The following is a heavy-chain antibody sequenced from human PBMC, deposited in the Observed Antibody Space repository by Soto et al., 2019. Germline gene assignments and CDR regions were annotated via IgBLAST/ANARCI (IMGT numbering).Heavy chain of an antibody. J-gene: IGHJ4*02. Sequence: ASVKVSCKASGYTFTSYYMHWVRQAPGQGLEWMGIINPSGGSTSYAQKFQGRVTMTRDTSTSTVYMELSSLRAEDTAFYYCAKDSISDRETFNFDSWGQGTLVTVS. D-gene: IGHD1-26*01. CDR1: GYTFTSYY. CDR2: INPSGGST. CDR3: AKDSISDRETFNFDS. V-gene: IGHV1-46*01.